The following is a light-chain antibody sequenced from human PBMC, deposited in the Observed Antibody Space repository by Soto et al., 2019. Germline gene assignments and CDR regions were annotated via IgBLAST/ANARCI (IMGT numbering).Light chain of an antibody. CDR1: QSVSNTL. V-gene: IGKV3-20*01. Sequence: EIVLTQCPDTLSLSPGERATLSCRASQSVSNTLLAWYQQKPGQAPRLLIYATSNRATGIPDRFSGSGSGTDFTLSISRLEPEDFAVYYCQQYGRSPLTFGGGTKVEIK. CDR2: ATS. CDR3: QQYGRSPLT. J-gene: IGKJ4*01.